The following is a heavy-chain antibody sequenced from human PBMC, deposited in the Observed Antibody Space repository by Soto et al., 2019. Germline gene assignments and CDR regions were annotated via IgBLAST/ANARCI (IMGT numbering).Heavy chain of an antibody. CDR1: GYPFTSYG. V-gene: IGHV1-18*01. Sequence: XSVKVSCTASGYPFTSYGISWGRQAPGQGLEWMGWISAYNGNTNYAQKLQGRVTMTTDTSTSTAYTELRSLRSDDTAVYYCAREGKKIGGYYYYYGMDVWGQGTTVTVSS. J-gene: IGHJ6*02. CDR2: ISAYNGNT. CDR3: AREGKKIGGYYYYYGMDV. D-gene: IGHD3-10*01.